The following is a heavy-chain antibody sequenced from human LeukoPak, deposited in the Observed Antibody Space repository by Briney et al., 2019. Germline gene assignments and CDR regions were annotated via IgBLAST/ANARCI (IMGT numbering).Heavy chain of an antibody. CDR1: GFTLRNCW. Sequence: PGGSLRLSCAVSGFTLRNCWMHWVRQPPGKGLVWVSHINGDGSNTGYADSVKGRFTISRDNAKNTLYLQINNLRPDDTAVYYCARGNYPSSFDSWGQGALVTVSS. V-gene: IGHV3-74*01. J-gene: IGHJ4*02. CDR2: INGDGSNT. D-gene: IGHD5-24*01. CDR3: ARGNYPSSFDS.